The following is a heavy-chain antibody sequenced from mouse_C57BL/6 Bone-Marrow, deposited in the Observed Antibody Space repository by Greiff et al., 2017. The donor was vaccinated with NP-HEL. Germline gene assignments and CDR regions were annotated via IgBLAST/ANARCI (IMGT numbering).Heavy chain of an antibody. D-gene: IGHD2-2*01. CDR3: ATRRVGYTLYALDY. CDR1: GFTFTSYW. Sequence: VQLQQPGAGLVKPGASVKLSCTASGFTFTSYWMHWVKQRPGRGLEWIGRIDPNSGGTKYDEKFKSKATLTVDKPSSTAYMQLSMLTSKDSAVYYYATRRVGYTLYALDYWGQGTSVTVSS. J-gene: IGHJ4*01. CDR2: IDPNSGGT. V-gene: IGHV1-72*01.